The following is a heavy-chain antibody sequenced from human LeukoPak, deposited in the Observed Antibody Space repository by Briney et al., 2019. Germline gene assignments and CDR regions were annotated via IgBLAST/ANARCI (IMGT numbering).Heavy chain of an antibody. CDR1: GGSISSYY. D-gene: IGHD6-19*01. J-gene: IGHJ6*03. Sequence: SETLSLTCTVSGGSISSYYWSWIRQPAGKGLEWIGRIYTSGSTNYNPSLKSRVTMSVDTSKNQFSLKLSSVTAADTAVYYCARDRYSSGWKYYYYYYMDVWGKGTTVTISS. CDR2: IYTSGST. CDR3: ARDRYSSGWKYYYYYYMDV. V-gene: IGHV4-4*07.